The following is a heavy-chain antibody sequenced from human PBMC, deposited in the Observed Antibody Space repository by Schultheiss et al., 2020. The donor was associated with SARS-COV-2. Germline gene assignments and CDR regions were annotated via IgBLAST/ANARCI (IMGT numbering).Heavy chain of an antibody. D-gene: IGHD2-2*01. CDR3: ARTLYCRSPICYGGFDY. V-gene: IGHV3-48*03. J-gene: IGHJ4*02. CDR2: ISSSGSTI. CDR1: GFTFSSYE. Sequence: GGSLRLSCAASGFTFSSYEMNWVRQAPGKGLEWVSYISSSGSTIYYADSVKGRFTISRDNAKNSLYLQLNSLRAEDTAVYYCARTLYCRSPICYGGFDYWGQGTLVTVSS.